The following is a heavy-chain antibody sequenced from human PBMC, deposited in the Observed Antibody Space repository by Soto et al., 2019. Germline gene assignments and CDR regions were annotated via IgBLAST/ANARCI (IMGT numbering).Heavy chain of an antibody. V-gene: IGHV3-23*01. CDR3: AKSLLGYYSVGSCYPPPYFDY. J-gene: IGHJ4*02. Sequence: EVQLLDSGGGLVQPGGSLRLSCAASGFTFSNYAMSWVRQAPGKGLEWVSGVGGSGDSTYYADSVKGRFTISRDKSQDTLSLPVSSLRDEETAVYYCAKSLLGYYSVGSCYPPPYFDYWGQGTLVTVSS. CDR1: GFTFSNYA. D-gene: IGHD2-15*01. CDR2: VGGSGDST.